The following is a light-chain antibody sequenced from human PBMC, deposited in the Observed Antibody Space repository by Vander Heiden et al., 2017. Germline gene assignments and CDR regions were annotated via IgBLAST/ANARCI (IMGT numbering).Light chain of an antibody. V-gene: IGKV1-5*03. CDR3: QQYDSYLFT. J-gene: IGKJ3*01. Sequence: EIQMTQSPSTLSASVGDRVTITCRASQSISSWLAWYQQKPGRAPKVLIYKASNLESGVPSRFSGSGSGTEFTLTISSLQPDDSATYYCQQYDSYLFTFGPGTKVDIK. CDR1: QSISSW. CDR2: KAS.